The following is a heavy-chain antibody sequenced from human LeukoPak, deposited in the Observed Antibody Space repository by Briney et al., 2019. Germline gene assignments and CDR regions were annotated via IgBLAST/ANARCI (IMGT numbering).Heavy chain of an antibody. J-gene: IGHJ2*01. CDR3: ARHPGVFGASSGAFDF. Sequence: PSETLSLTCTVSGGFLGSYYWSWIRQPAGKGLEWIGRIYNSGSTDFNPSLKSRVAMSQDTSRNHFSLKLNSVTAADTATYYCARHPGVFGASSGAFDFWGRGTLVTVSS. V-gene: IGHV4-4*07. CDR1: GGFLGSYY. D-gene: IGHD3-3*01. CDR2: IYNSGST.